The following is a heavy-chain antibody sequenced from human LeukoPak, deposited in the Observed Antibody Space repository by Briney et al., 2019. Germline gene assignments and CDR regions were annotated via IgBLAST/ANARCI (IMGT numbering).Heavy chain of an antibody. J-gene: IGHJ3*02. CDR2: ISSSGDYI. CDR1: GFTFSGYT. V-gene: IGHV3-21*01. D-gene: IGHD3-22*01. CDR3: ARDWHYDSSGYRDAFDI. Sequence: PGGSLRLSCAASGFTFSGYTMNWVRQAPGKGLEWVSSISSSGDYIYYADSVKGRFTISRDNAKNSLYLQMNSLRAEDTAVYYCARDWHYDSSGYRDAFDIWGQGTMVTVSS.